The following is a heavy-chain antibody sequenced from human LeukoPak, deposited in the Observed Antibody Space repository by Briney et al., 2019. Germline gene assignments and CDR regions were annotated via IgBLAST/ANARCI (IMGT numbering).Heavy chain of an antibody. J-gene: IGHJ5*02. D-gene: IGHD3-10*01. V-gene: IGHV4-59*01. CDR3: ARYGSGSYRDWFDP. CDR2: IYYSGST. Sequence: PSETLSLTCTVSGGSISSYYWSWIWQPPGKGLEWIGYIYYSGSTNYNPSLKSRVTISVDTSKNQFSLKLSSVTAADTAVYYCARYGSGSYRDWFDPWGQGTLVTVSS. CDR1: GGSISSYY.